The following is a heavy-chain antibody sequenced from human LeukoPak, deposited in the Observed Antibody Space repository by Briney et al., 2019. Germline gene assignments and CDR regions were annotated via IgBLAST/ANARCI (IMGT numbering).Heavy chain of an antibody. Sequence: GGPLRLSFAPSGFPFSSYSMNWARKAPGKGLKWASSISHSSSYIYYADSVKGRFTISRDNAKNSLYLQMNSLRAEDTAVYYCARLWATVIDWGAFDIWGQGTMITVSS. D-gene: IGHD4-17*01. CDR2: ISHSSSYI. CDR1: GFPFSSYS. V-gene: IGHV3-21*01. J-gene: IGHJ3*02. CDR3: ARLWATVIDWGAFDI.